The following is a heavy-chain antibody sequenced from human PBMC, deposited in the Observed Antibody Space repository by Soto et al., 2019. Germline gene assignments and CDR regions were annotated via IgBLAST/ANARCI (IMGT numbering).Heavy chain of an antibody. Sequence: GGSLRLSCAASGFPFSDYYMSWIRQAPGEGLEWISYISSSAYTIYADSVKGRFTISRDNAKNSLFLQMTSLRVEDTAVYYCARNFDSGGYYSDDWGQGTLVTVFS. CDR3: ARNFDSGGYYSDD. D-gene: IGHD3-22*01. J-gene: IGHJ4*02. V-gene: IGHV3-11*06. CDR1: GFPFSDYY. CDR2: ISSSAYT.